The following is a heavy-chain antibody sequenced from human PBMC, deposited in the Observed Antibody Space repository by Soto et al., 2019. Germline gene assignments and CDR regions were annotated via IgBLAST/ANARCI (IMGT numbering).Heavy chain of an antibody. V-gene: IGHV4-30-2*01. CDR3: ASSSIAVGPFDY. D-gene: IGHD6-19*01. J-gene: IGHJ4*02. Sequence: TLSLTCAVSGGSISSGGYSWSWIRQPPGKGLKWIGYIYHSGSTYYNPSLKSRVTISVDRSKNQFSLKLSSVTAADTAVYYCASSSIAVGPFDYWGQGTLVPVAS. CDR2: IYHSGST. CDR1: GGSISSGGYS.